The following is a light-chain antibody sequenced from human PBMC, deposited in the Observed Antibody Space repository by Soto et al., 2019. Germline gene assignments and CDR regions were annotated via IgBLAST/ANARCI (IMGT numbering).Light chain of an antibody. J-gene: IGKJ1*01. Sequence: EIVMTQSPATLSVSPGERATLSCRASQSVSSNFAWYQQKPGQAPRLLIYGTSIRATGIPARFSGSGSGTEFTLTISGLQSEDFAVYYCHQYNTWPPGTFGQGTKVEIK. CDR3: HQYNTWPPGT. V-gene: IGKV3D-15*01. CDR1: QSVSSN. CDR2: GTS.